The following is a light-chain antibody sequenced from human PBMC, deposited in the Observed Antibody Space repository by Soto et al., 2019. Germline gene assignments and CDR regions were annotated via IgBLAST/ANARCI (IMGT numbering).Light chain of an antibody. Sequence: DIQMTQSPSSLSASVGDRVTITCRASQSISSYLNWYQQKPGKAPKVLIYAASSLQSGVPSRFSGSGSVTDFTLTISSLQPEDFATYYCQQSYITPYAFGPGTKLEIK. CDR2: AAS. J-gene: IGKJ2*01. V-gene: IGKV1-39*01. CDR3: QQSYITPYA. CDR1: QSISSY.